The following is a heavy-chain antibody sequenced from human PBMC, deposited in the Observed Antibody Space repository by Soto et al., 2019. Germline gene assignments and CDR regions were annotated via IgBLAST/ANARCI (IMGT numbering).Heavy chain of an antibody. CDR3: ARIGGDFGSGSPEGDYYYMDV. V-gene: IGHV4-39*01. Sequence: QLQLQESGPGLVKPSETLSLTCTVSGGSISSSSYYWGWIRQPPGKGLEWIGSIYYSGSTYYNPSLQSLVTISVDTCKNQFSLKLSSVTAADTAVYYCARIGGDFGSGSPEGDYYYMDVWGKGTTVTVSS. D-gene: IGHD3-3*01. J-gene: IGHJ6*03. CDR2: IYYSGST. CDR1: GGSISSSSYY.